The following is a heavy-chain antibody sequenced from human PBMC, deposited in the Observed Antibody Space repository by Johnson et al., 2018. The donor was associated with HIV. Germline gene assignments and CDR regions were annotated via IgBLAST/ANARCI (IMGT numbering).Heavy chain of an antibody. CDR1: GFTFSSYS. V-gene: IGHV3-30*04. J-gene: IGHJ3*02. CDR3: ARANDYHN. D-gene: IGHD4/OR15-4a*01. Sequence: QVQLVESGGGLVQPGGSLRLSCAASGFTFSSYSMHWVRQAPGKGLEWVAGISYDGSYKYYADSVKGRFTISRDNAENSLYLQMNSLRAEDTAGYYWARANDYHNWGQGTMVTVSS. CDR2: ISYDGSYK.